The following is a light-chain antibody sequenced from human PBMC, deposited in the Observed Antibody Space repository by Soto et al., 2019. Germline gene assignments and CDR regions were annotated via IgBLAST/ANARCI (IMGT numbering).Light chain of an antibody. CDR2: GAS. CDR1: QTMASN. V-gene: IGKV3-15*01. Sequence: EIVMTQSPASLSVSPGDGATLSCRASQTMASNLAWYQQKPGQGPRLLIHGASTRAAGVPARFSGSGSGTDLARTISSLQSEDFAVYYCQQYHNWTPQYAFGQGSKLQIK. J-gene: IGKJ2*01. CDR3: QQYHNWTPQYA.